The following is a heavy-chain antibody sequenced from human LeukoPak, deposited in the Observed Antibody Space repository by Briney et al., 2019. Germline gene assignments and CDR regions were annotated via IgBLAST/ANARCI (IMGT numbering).Heavy chain of an antibody. CDR1: GFTFSSYA. D-gene: IGHD3-16*02. J-gene: IGHJ3*02. V-gene: IGHV3-23*01. CDR2: ISGSGGST. CDR3: AKSVMITFGGVIGAFDI. Sequence: GGSLRLSCAASGFTFSSYAMSWVRQAPGKGLEWVSAISGSGGSTYYADSAKGRFTISRDNSKNTLHLQMNSLRAEDTAVYYCAKSVMITFGGVIGAFDIWDQGTMVTVSS.